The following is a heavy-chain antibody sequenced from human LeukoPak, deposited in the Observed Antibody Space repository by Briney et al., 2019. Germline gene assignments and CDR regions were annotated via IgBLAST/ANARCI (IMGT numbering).Heavy chain of an antibody. J-gene: IGHJ4*02. D-gene: IGHD3-22*01. CDR3: ARAAPHSYYYDSSGHYYPYYFDY. Sequence: SETLSLTCAVSGYSISSGYYWGWIRQPPGKGLEWIGSIYHSGSTYYNPSLKSRVTISVDTSKNQFSLKLSSVTAAYTAVYYCARAAPHSYYYDSSGHYYPYYFDYWGQGTLVTVSS. CDR1: GYSISSGYY. CDR2: IYHSGST. V-gene: IGHV4-38-2*01.